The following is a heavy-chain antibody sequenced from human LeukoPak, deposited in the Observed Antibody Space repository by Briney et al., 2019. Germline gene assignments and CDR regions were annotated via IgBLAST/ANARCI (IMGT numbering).Heavy chain of an antibody. CDR3: AKEQDSNSVFDY. J-gene: IGHJ4*02. V-gene: IGHV3-30*02. CDR1: GFTFSSYG. D-gene: IGHD4-23*01. CDR2: IRYDGSNK. Sequence: PGGSLRLSCAASGFTFSSYGMHWVRQAPGKGLEWVAFIRYDGSNKYYADSVKGRFTISRDNSKNTLYLQMNSLRAEDTAVYYCAKEQDSNSVFDYWGQGTLVTVSS.